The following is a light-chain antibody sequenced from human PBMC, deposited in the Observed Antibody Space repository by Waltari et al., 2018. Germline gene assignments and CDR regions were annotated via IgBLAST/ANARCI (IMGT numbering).Light chain of an antibody. Sequence: DIQMTQSPSSLSPSVGDRVTITCRASQSISTYLNWYQQKPGKAPNLLIYAASSLQTGVPSRFSGSGSGTDFTLTISSLQPEDFATYYCQQSYSTPYTFGQGTKLEI. J-gene: IGKJ2*01. CDR1: QSISTY. CDR3: QQSYSTPYT. V-gene: IGKV1-39*01. CDR2: AAS.